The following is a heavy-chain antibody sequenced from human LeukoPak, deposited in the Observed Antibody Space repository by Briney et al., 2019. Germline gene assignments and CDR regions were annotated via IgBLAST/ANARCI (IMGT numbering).Heavy chain of an antibody. CDR3: AKDQYRDYFRGADY. V-gene: IGHV3-23*01. J-gene: IGHJ4*02. CDR2: IRGDGATK. CDR1: GFTFDDYA. D-gene: IGHD2/OR15-2a*01. Sequence: PGRSLRLSCAASGFTFDDYAMHWVRQAPGKGLEWVSAIRGDGATKFYAGSVKGRFTVSRDNSKNTVYLQMNSLRAEDTAVYYCAKDQYRDYFRGADYWGQGTLVTVSS.